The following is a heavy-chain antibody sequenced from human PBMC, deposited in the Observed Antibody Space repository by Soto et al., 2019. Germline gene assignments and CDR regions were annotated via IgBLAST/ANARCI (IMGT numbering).Heavy chain of an antibody. CDR3: ARDRSMLVVVPGY. J-gene: IGHJ4*02. CDR1: GFTFSSYA. D-gene: IGHD3-22*01. V-gene: IGHV3-30-3*01. CDR2: ISYDGSNK. Sequence: QVQLVESGGGVVQPGRSLRLSCAASGFTFSSYAMHWVRQAPGKGLEWVSFISYDGSNKYYADSVKGRFTISRDNSKNTLYLQMNSLRAEDTAVYYCARDRSMLVVVPGYWGQGTLVTVSS.